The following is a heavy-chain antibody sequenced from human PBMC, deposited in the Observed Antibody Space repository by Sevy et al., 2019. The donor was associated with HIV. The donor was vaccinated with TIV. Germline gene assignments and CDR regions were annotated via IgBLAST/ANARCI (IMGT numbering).Heavy chain of an antibody. CDR3: AKASALYSSGPYYYYDAMDV. CDR1: GFTFSSYA. V-gene: IGHV3-23*01. CDR2: ISDTGDRT. Sequence: GGSLRLSCAASGFTFSSYAMTWVRQSPGKGLEWVSAISDTGDRTYYADSVKGRFTISRDNSKNTLYLQMNSLRAEDTAVFYCAKASALYSSGPYYYYDAMDVWGRGTTVTVSS. D-gene: IGHD6-19*01. J-gene: IGHJ6*02.